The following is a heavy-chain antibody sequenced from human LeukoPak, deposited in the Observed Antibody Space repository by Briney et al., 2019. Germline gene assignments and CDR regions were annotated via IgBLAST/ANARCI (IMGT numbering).Heavy chain of an antibody. V-gene: IGHV3-48*03. CDR2: ISSSGSTI. D-gene: IGHD4-17*01. J-gene: IGHJ3*02. CDR3: ATDYGDYSQDPRDAFDI. CDR1: GFTFSSCE. Sequence: GGSLRLSCAASGFTFSSCEMNWVRQAPGKGLEWVSYISSSGSTIYYADSVKGRFTISRDNAKNSLYLQMNSLRAEDTAVYNCATDYGDYSQDPRDAFDIWGQGTMVTVSS.